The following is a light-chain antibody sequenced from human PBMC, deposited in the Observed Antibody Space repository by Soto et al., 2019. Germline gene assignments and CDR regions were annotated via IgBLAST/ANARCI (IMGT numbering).Light chain of an antibody. CDR2: DAS. J-gene: IGKJ4*01. CDR1: QSVSSN. Sequence: IVLTQSPATLSLSLGERATLSCRASQSVSSNLAWYQQKPGQPPRLLIYDASNRATGIPARFSGSGSGTDFTLTISSLEPENFAVYYCQQRRIWTLTFGGGTKVEIK. V-gene: IGKV3-11*01. CDR3: QQRRIWTLT.